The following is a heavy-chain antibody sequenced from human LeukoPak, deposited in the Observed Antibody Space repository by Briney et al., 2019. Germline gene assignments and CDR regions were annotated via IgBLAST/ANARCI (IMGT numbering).Heavy chain of an antibody. Sequence: GGSLRLSCAASGFTFSSYEMNWVRQAPGKGLEWVSYISSSGSTIYYADSVKGRFTISRDNAKNSLYLQMNSLRAEDTAVYYCARESVAGNYYYGKDVWGKGTTVTVSS. V-gene: IGHV3-48*03. CDR3: ARESVAGNYYYGKDV. D-gene: IGHD6-19*01. J-gene: IGHJ6*04. CDR1: GFTFSSYE. CDR2: ISSSGSTI.